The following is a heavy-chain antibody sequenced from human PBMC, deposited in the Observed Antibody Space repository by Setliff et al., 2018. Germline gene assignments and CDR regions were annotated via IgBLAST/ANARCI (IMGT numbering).Heavy chain of an antibody. Sequence: PSETLSLTCAVSGYSISSGYYWGWIRPPPGKGLEWIGSIYHSGSTYYNPSLKSRVTISVDTSKNQFSLKLSSVTAADTAVYYRARHVYGSGSYYNWFDPWGQGTLVTVSS. CDR1: GYSISSGYY. V-gene: IGHV4-38-2*01. CDR2: IYHSGST. D-gene: IGHD3-10*01. J-gene: IGHJ5*02. CDR3: ARHVYGSGSYYNWFDP.